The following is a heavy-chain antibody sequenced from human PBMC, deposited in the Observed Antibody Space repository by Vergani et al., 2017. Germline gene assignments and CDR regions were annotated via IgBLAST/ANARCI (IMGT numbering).Heavy chain of an antibody. CDR1: GFSFRNAW. CDR2: IKSTFDRGTT. V-gene: IGHV3-15*07. J-gene: IGHJ6*02. CDR3: TTDHRYWGDGSCYWLRDHHYYGMDV. D-gene: IGHD3-10*01. Sequence: EVQLVESGGGIVKPGGSLRLSCVASGFSFRNAWMNWVRRTPGKGLEWVGRIKSTFDRGTTDYAAAVKGRFTISRDDSKNKLFLQMNGRKTEDIGVYYCTTDHRYWGDGSCYWLRDHHYYGMDVWGQGTTVTVSS.